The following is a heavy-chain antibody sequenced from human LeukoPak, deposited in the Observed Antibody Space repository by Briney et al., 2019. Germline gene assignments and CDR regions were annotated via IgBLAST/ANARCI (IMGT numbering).Heavy chain of an antibody. D-gene: IGHD5-24*01. Sequence: ASVKVSCKASGYTFTSYDIDWVRQATGQGLEWMGWMNPNSGNTGYAQKFQGRVTMTRNTSISTAYMELSSLRSEDTAVYYCARDLDVEMATIFDYWGQGTLVTVSS. J-gene: IGHJ4*02. CDR3: ARDLDVEMATIFDY. CDR2: MNPNSGNT. CDR1: GYTFTSYD. V-gene: IGHV1-8*01.